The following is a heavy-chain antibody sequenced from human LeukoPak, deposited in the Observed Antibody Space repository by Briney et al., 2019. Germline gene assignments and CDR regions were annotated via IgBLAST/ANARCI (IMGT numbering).Heavy chain of an antibody. CDR3: ARLSVAVTRRFDL. D-gene: IGHD6-19*01. CDR1: GFTLSNYE. CDR2: ITKGGATV. J-gene: IGHJ5*02. Sequence: GGSLRLSCATFGFTLSNYEMNWVRLTPGKGLEWISYITKGGATVLYAESVKGRFTISRDNANNSLYLQMNSLRAEDTAFYFCARLSVAVTRRFDLWGQETLVTVSS. V-gene: IGHV3-48*03.